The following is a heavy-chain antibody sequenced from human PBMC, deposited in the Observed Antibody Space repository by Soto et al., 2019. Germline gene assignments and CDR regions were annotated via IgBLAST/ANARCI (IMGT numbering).Heavy chain of an antibody. J-gene: IGHJ5*02. CDR2: ISAYNGNT. D-gene: IGHD3-9*01. CDR3: ARTLEASLLYFDWFIARDTDDLFDP. Sequence: ASVNVSFKASGYTFTSYGISWVRQAPGQGLEWMGWISAYNGNTNYAQKLQGRVTMTTDTSTSTAYMELRSLRSDDTAGYYCARTLEASLLYFDWFIARDTDDLFDPWG. V-gene: IGHV1-18*01. CDR1: GYTFTSYG.